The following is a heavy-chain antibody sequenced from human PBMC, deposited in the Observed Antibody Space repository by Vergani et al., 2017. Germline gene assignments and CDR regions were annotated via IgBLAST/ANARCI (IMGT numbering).Heavy chain of an antibody. CDR3: AGDNGYSGSSLAY. CDR2: IYYSGST. J-gene: IGHJ4*02. D-gene: IGHD6-6*01. V-gene: IGHV4-59*01. Sequence: QVQLHESGPGLVQPSETLSLTCTVSGGSISSYYWSWIRQPPGKGVGWIGYIYYSGSTNYNPSLKSGITISVDTSKNQFSLKLSSVTAADAAEYYCAGDNGYSGSSLAYWGQGTLVTVSS. CDR1: GGSISSYY.